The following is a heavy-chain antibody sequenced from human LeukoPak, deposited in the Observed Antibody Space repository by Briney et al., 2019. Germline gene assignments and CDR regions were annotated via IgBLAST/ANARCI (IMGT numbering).Heavy chain of an antibody. CDR3: ARDPDGSGGYYFDY. Sequence: GRSLRLSCAASGFTFSSYAMHWVRQAPGKGLEWVAVISYDGSNKYYADSVKGRFTISRDNSKNTLYLQMNSLRAEDTAVYYCARDPDGSGGYYFDYWGQGTLVTVSS. D-gene: IGHD3-10*01. V-gene: IGHV3-30-3*01. CDR1: GFTFSSYA. J-gene: IGHJ4*02. CDR2: ISYDGSNK.